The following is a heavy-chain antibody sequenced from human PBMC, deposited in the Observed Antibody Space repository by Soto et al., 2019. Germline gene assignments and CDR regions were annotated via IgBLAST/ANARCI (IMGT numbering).Heavy chain of an antibody. Sequence: GSGPTLVNPTQTLTLTCTFSGFSLSTSGVGVGWIRQPPGKALEWLALIYWNDDKRYSPSLKSRLTITKDTSKNQVVLTMTNMDPVDTATYYCAHTSTSSSAFGVVIPIYYYYYYGMDVWGQGTTVTVSS. CDR3: AHTSTSSSAFGVVIPIYYYYYYGMDV. CDR1: GFSLSTSGVG. V-gene: IGHV2-5*01. CDR2: IYWNDDK. J-gene: IGHJ6*02. D-gene: IGHD3-3*01.